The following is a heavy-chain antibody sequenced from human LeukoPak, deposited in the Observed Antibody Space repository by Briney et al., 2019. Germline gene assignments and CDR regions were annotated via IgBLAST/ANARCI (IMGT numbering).Heavy chain of an antibody. CDR1: GGSFSGYY. J-gene: IGHJ4*02. CDR2: IYYSGST. Sequence: SSETLSLTCAVYGGSFSGYYWSWIRQPPGKGLEWIGYIYYSGSTYYNPSLKSRVTISVDTSKNQFSLKLSSVTAADTAVYYCASSIAAAGTAGYWGQGTLVTVSS. D-gene: IGHD6-13*01. V-gene: IGHV4-30-4*08. CDR3: ASSIAAAGTAGY.